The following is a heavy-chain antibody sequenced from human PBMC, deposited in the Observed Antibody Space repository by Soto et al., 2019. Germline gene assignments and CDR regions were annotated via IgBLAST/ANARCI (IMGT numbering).Heavy chain of an antibody. CDR1: GGTFSSYG. CDR3: ASRERVDAFDV. CDR2: IVPIFGSI. J-gene: IGHJ3*01. Sequence: QVQLVQSGAKVKKPGPSVKVSCKASGGTFSSYGITWVRQAPGQGLEWMGGIVPIFGSINLAQKFRGRLTITPDKSTSTVYMELSSLTSEDTAVYYCASRERVDAFDVWGQGTMVTVSS. D-gene: IGHD1-26*01. V-gene: IGHV1-69*06.